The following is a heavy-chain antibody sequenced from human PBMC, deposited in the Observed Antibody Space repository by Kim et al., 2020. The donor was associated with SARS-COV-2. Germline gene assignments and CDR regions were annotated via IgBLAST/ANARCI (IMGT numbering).Heavy chain of an antibody. CDR3: ATGYCSSTSCQYYLDY. J-gene: IGHJ4*02. V-gene: IGHV1-3*01. Sequence: ASVKVSCKASGYTFTGYAKHWVRHAPGQRLEWMGWINAGNGDTKYSQTFQGRVTITRDTSASTAYMELSSLRSEDTAMYYCATGYCSSTSCQYYLDYWGQGTLLTVS. CDR2: INAGNGDT. CDR1: GYTFTGYA. D-gene: IGHD2-2*01.